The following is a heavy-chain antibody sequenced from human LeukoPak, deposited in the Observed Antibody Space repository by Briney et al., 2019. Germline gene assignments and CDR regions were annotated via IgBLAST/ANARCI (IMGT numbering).Heavy chain of an antibody. CDR2: IYSGGST. CDR1: GFTVSSNY. D-gene: IGHD1-26*01. Sequence: GGSLRFSGAASGFTVSSNYMSWVRQAPGKGLEWVSVIYSGGSTYYADSVKGRFTISRDNSKNTLYLQMNSLRAEDTAVYYCARAGWSYSFDYWGQGTLVTVSS. J-gene: IGHJ4*02. V-gene: IGHV3-66*01. CDR3: ARAGWSYSFDY.